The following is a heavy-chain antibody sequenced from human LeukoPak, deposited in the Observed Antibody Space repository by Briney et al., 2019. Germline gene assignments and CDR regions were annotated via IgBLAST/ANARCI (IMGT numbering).Heavy chain of an antibody. J-gene: IGHJ4*02. Sequence: SCKASGGTFSSYAISWVRQAPGKGLEWVGRIKSKTDGGTTDYAAPVKGRFTISRDDSKNTLYLQMNSLKTEDTAVYYCTTRYYYDSSGYYYFDYWGQGTLVTVSS. CDR3: TTRYYYDSSGYYYFDY. CDR2: IKSKTDGGTT. V-gene: IGHV3-15*01. D-gene: IGHD3-22*01. CDR1: GGTFSSYA.